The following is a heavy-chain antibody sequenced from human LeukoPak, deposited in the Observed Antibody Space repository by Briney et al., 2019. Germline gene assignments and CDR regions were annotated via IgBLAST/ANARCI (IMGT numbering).Heavy chain of an antibody. CDR1: GFTFGSYS. CDR2: ISSSSSYI. CDR3: ARDLVPAAISGDWFDP. V-gene: IGHV3-21*01. Sequence: PGGSLRLSCAASGFTFGSYSMNWVRQAPGKGLEWVSSISSSSSYIYYADSVKGRFTISRDNAKNSLYLQMNSLRAEDTAVYYCARDLVPAAISGDWFDPWGQGTLVTVSS. D-gene: IGHD2-2*01. J-gene: IGHJ5*02.